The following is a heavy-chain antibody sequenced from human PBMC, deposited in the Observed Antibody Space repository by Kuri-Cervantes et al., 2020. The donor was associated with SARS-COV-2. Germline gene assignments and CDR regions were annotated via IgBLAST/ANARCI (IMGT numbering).Heavy chain of an antibody. J-gene: IGHJ6*02. CDR2: ISSSSTI. CDR1: GFTFSDYY. CDR3: ARGSPILWFGELKGYLRSYYYYYGMDV. Sequence: LSLTCAASGFTFSDYYMNWVRQAPGKGLEWVSSISSSSTIYYADSVKGRFTISRDNSKNTLYLQMNSLRAEDTAVYYCARGSPILWFGELKGYLRSYYYYYGMDVWGQGTTVTVSS. D-gene: IGHD3-10*01. V-gene: IGHV3-69-1*01.